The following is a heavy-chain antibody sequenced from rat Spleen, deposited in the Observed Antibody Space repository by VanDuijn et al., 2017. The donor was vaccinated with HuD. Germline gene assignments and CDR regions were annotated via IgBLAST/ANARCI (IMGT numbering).Heavy chain of an antibody. V-gene: IGHV2-32*01. J-gene: IGHJ2*01. CDR3: ARDSLRGGGY. CDR2: IWGDGTT. D-gene: IGHD4-3*01. Sequence: QVQLKESGPGLVKPSETLSLTCTVSGFSLTNYHISWVRQPPGKGLEWMGVIWGDGTTAYNSALKSRLSISRDTSKSQVFLKMNSLKTEDTATYYCARDSLRGGGYWGQVVMLTVSS. CDR1: GFSLTNYH.